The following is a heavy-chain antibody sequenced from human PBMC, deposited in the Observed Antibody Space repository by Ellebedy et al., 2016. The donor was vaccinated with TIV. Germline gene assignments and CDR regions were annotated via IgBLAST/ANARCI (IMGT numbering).Heavy chain of an antibody. V-gene: IGHV6-1*01. Sequence: SETLSLTXAIPGDSVSSNSAGWTWIRQSPLRSLDWLGRTYYASKWFNDYAVSVKSRITINPDTSNNHFSLHLNSVTPEDTAVYYCARAVWANGILGPFDTWGRGILVTVSS. CDR1: GDSVSSNSAG. D-gene: IGHD3-16*01. CDR3: ARAVWANGILGPFDT. CDR2: TYYASKWFN. J-gene: IGHJ4*02.